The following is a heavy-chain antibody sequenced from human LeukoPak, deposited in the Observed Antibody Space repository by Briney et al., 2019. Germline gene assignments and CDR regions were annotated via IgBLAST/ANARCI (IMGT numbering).Heavy chain of an antibody. CDR3: ARDYYGSGSYYNEVMDY. CDR2: INTNTGNP. V-gene: IGHV7-4-1*02. D-gene: IGHD3-10*01. CDR1: GYTFTSYA. Sequence: ASVKVSCKASGYTFTSYAMNWVRQAPGQGLEWMGWINTNTGNPTYAQGFTGRFVFSLDTSVSTAYLQISSLKAEDTAVYYCARDYYGSGSYYNEVMDYWGQGTLVTVSS. J-gene: IGHJ4*02.